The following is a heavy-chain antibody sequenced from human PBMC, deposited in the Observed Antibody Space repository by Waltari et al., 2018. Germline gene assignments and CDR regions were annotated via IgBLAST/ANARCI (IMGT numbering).Heavy chain of an antibody. V-gene: IGHV3-11*01. CDR3: ARLPCSGDSCYYYYGLDV. CDR2: ISRSGSTI. D-gene: IGHD2-15*01. Sequence: QVQLVESGGGLVKPGGSLRLSCAAPGLPFSDNYMSWLRQAPGKGLEWVSYISRSGSTIYYADSVKGRFTISRDNAKKTLYLQMNSLRAEDTAIYYCARLPCSGDSCYYYYGLDVWGRGTTVTVSS. J-gene: IGHJ6*02. CDR1: GLPFSDNY.